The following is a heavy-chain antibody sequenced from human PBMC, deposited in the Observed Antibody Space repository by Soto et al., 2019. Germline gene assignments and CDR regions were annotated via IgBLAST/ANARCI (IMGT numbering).Heavy chain of an antibody. CDR3: ARGNWGVVVPAAPKIDY. Sequence: SVKVSCKASGGTFSSYTISWVRQAPGQGLEWMGRIIPILGIANYAQKFQGRVTITADKSTSTAYMELSSLRSEDTAVYYCARGNWGVVVPAAPKIDYWGQGTLVTVSS. D-gene: IGHD2-2*01. J-gene: IGHJ4*02. V-gene: IGHV1-69*02. CDR2: IIPILGIA. CDR1: GGTFSSYT.